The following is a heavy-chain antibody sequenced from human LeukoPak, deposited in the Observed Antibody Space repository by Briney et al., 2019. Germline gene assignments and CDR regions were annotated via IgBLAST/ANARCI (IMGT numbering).Heavy chain of an antibody. V-gene: IGHV3-23*01. CDR3: ARDDIAAAGTIPPVSWFDP. Sequence: GGSLRLSCAASGFTFSSYTMSWVRQAPGKGLEWVSGVSGSGGSTHYADSVKGRFTISRDNSKNTLYLQMNSLRAEDTAVYYCARDDIAAAGTIPPVSWFDPWGQGTLVTVSS. D-gene: IGHD6-13*01. CDR1: GFTFSSYT. J-gene: IGHJ5*02. CDR2: VSGSGGST.